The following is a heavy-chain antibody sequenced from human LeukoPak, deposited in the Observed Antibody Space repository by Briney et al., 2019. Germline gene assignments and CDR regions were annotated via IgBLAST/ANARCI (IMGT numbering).Heavy chain of an antibody. D-gene: IGHD4-17*01. Sequence: PSETLSLTCTVSGGSISSYYWSWIRQPPGKGLEWIGYIYYSGSTNYNPSLKSRVTISVDTSKNQFSLKLSSVTAADTAVYYCARDRYGDLPDYWGQGTLVTVSS. CDR3: ARDRYGDLPDY. CDR2: IYYSGST. V-gene: IGHV4-59*01. CDR1: GGSISSYY. J-gene: IGHJ4*02.